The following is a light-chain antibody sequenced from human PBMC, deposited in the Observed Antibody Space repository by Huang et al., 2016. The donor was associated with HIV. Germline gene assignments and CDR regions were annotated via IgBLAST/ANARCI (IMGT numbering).Light chain of an antibody. V-gene: IGKV2D-29*01. Sequence: IVMTQTPLSLSVTPGQPASISCNSSQSLLHSDGRTYLYWYLQKPGQPPQLLIYEGSIRCSGVPDRCTGSGSGTDFTLKISRVEAEDVGVYYCLQTIQVPLTFGGGTEVEVK. J-gene: IGKJ4*01. CDR1: QSLLHSDGRTY. CDR3: LQTIQVPLT. CDR2: EGS.